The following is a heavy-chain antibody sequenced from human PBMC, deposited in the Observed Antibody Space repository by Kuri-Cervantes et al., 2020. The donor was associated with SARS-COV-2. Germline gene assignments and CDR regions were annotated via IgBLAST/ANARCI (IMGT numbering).Heavy chain of an antibody. CDR3: ARVLWQGAFDI. J-gene: IGHJ3*02. CDR2: INHSGST. V-gene: IGHV4-34*01. Sequence: SETLSLTCAVYGGSFSGYYWSWIRQPPGKGLGWIGEINHSGSTNYNPSLKSRVTISVDTSKNQFSLKLSSVTAADTAVYYCARVLWQGAFDIWGQGTRVT. D-gene: IGHD2-15*01. CDR1: GGSFSGYY.